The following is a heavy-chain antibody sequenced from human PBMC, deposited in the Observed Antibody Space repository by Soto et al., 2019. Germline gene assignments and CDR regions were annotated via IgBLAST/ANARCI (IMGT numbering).Heavy chain of an antibody. CDR3: AKDVGWTHHYDFWSGGAFDI. CDR2: ISGSGGST. CDR1: GFTFSSYA. V-gene: IGHV3-23*01. J-gene: IGHJ3*02. D-gene: IGHD3-3*01. Sequence: GGSLRLSCAASGFTFSSYAMSWVRQAPGKGLEWVSAISGSGGSTYYADSVKGRFTISRDNSKNTLYLQMNSLRAEDTAVYYCAKDVGWTHHYDFWSGGAFDIWGQGTMVTVAS.